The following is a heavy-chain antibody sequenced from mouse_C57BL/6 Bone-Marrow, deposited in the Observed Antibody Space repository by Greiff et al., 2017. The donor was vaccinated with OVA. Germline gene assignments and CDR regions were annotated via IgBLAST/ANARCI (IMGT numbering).Heavy chain of an antibody. Sequence: VQLQQSGAELVRPGASVKLSCTASGFNIKDDYMHWVKQRPEQGLEWIGWIEPENGDTEYASKFQGKATITADTSSNTAYLQLSSLTSEDTAVYYCTKGYDDYWGQGTTLTVSS. CDR3: TKGYDDY. CDR1: GFNIKDDY. J-gene: IGHJ2*01. D-gene: IGHD3-1*01. V-gene: IGHV14-4*01. CDR2: IEPENGDT.